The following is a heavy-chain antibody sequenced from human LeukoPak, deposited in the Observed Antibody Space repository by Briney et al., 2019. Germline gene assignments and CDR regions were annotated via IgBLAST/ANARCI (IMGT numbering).Heavy chain of an antibody. CDR3: ARVSSYGDYSDY. V-gene: IGHV3-64*01. D-gene: IGHD4-17*01. Sequence: PGGSLRLSCAASGFTFSSYAMHWVRQAPGKGLEYVSAISSNGGSTYYANSVKGRFTISRDNSKNTLYLQMGSLRAEDMAVYYCARVSSYGDYSDYWGQGTLVTVSS. CDR1: GFTFSSYA. CDR2: ISSNGGST. J-gene: IGHJ4*02.